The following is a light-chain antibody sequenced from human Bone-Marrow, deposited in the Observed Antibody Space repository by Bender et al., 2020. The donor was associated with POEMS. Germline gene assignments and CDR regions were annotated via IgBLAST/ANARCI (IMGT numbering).Light chain of an antibody. CDR1: SSDVGGYNY. Sequence: QSALTQPASVSGSPGQSITISCTGTSSDVGGYNYVSWYQQQPGKAPKVMIYDVSNRPSGVSNRFSGSKSGSTASLTISGLQGEDEADYYCSTWDDRLNAWLFGGGTKLTVL. V-gene: IGLV2-14*03. CDR2: DVS. CDR3: STWDDRLNAWL. J-gene: IGLJ3*02.